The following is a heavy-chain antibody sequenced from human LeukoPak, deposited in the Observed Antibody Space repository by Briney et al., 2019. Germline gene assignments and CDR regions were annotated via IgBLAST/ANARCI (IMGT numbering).Heavy chain of an antibody. V-gene: IGHV4-59*11. J-gene: IGHJ6*03. Sequence: PSETLSLTCTVSGGSISSHYWSWIRQPPGRGLEWIGYIYYSGGTNYNPSLKSRVTISVDTSKNQFSLKLSSVTAADTAVYYCARDSGSPYAGYYYYMDVWGKGTTVTVSS. CDR3: ARDSGSPYAGYYYYMDV. D-gene: IGHD3-10*01. CDR1: GGSISSHY. CDR2: IYYSGGT.